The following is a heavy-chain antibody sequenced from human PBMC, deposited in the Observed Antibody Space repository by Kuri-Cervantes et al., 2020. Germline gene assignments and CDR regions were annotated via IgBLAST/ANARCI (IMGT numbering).Heavy chain of an antibody. Sequence: GESLKISCAASGFTFSSYWMSWVRQAPGKGLEWVANIKQDGSEKYYVDSVKGRFTISRDNSKNSLYLQMNSLRTEDTALYYCAKDIASRSDSTYSVDTAMNYYYGMDVWGQGTTVTVSS. J-gene: IGHJ6*02. D-gene: IGHD5-18*01. V-gene: IGHV3-7*03. CDR3: AKDIASRSDSTYSVDTAMNYYYGMDV. CDR2: IKQDGSEK. CDR1: GFTFSSYW.